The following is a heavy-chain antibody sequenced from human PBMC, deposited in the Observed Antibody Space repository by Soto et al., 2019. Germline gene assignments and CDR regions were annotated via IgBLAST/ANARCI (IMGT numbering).Heavy chain of an antibody. D-gene: IGHD3-3*01. CDR3: GTSGVHYYYGMDV. J-gene: IGHJ6*02. CDR2: IIPIFGTA. V-gene: IGHV1-69*12. Sequence: QVQLVQSGAEVKKPGSSVKVSCKVSGGTFSSYAISWVRQAPGQGLEWTGGIIPIFGTANYAQKFQGRVTITADESTSTAYMELSSLRSEDTAVYYCGTSGVHYYYGMDVWGQGTTVTVSS. CDR1: GGTFSSYA.